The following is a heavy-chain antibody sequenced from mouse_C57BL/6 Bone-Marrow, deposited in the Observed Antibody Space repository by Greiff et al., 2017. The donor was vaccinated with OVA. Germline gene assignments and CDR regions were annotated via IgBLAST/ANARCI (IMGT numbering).Heavy chain of an antibody. D-gene: IGHD2-12*01. CDR3: AKRAYYSHYYAMDY. CDR2: IWRGGST. J-gene: IGHJ4*01. CDR1: GFSLTSYG. Sequence: VKLVESGPGLVQPSQSLSITCTVSGFSLTSYGVHWVRQSPGKGLEWLGVIWRGGSTDYNAAFMSRLSITKDNSKSQVFFKMNSLQADDTAIYYCAKRAYYSHYYAMDYWGQGTSVTVSS. V-gene: IGHV2-5*01.